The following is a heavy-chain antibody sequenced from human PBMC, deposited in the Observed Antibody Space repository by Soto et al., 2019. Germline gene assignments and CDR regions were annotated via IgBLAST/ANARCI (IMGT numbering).Heavy chain of an antibody. J-gene: IGHJ4*02. D-gene: IGHD1-1*01. CDR3: ARTGDGHHDFLDY. Sequence: GGSLRLSCGASGFNLSNDWMNWVRQAPGKGLEWVANKNQDGNEDNLLDSVKGRFTISRDNAKNSLFLQLNSLRVDDPAVYYCARTGDGHHDFLDYWGQGALVTVSS. CDR1: GFNLSNDW. CDR2: KNQDGNED. V-gene: IGHV3-7*01.